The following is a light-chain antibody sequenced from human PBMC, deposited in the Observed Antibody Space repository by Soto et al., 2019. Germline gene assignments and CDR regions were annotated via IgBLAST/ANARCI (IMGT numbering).Light chain of an antibody. V-gene: IGKV3-15*01. Sequence: EIVMTQSPATLSVSPGERATLSCRASQSVSSNLAWYQLKPGQTPRLLIYDASTRATGIPARFSGSGSGTDFTLTISNMQSDDFSVYYCQKNTNWRTCGQGTKVEIK. J-gene: IGKJ1*01. CDR3: QKNTNWRT. CDR2: DAS. CDR1: QSVSSN.